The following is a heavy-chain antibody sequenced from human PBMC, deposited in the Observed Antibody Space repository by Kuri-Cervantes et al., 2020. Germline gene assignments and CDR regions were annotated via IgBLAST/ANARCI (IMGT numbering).Heavy chain of an antibody. CDR2: ISTYNGDT. CDR3: ARGHSVVVGAFDI. D-gene: IGHD2-15*01. Sequence: ASVKVSCKASGYTFTTYGITWVRQAPGQGLEWMGWISTYNGDTNYAQKLQGRVTMTTDTSTTTAYMELRSLRSDDTAVYYCARGHSVVVGAFDIWGQGTMVTVSS. V-gene: IGHV1-18*01. J-gene: IGHJ3*02. CDR1: GYTFTTYG.